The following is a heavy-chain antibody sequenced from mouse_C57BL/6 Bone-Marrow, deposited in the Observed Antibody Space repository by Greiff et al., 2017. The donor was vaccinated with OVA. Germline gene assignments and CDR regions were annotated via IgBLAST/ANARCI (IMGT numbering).Heavy chain of an antibody. D-gene: IGHD3-3*01. CDR1: GYTFTSYW. Sequence: VQLQQPGAELVRPGTSVKLSCKASGYTFTSYWMHWVKQRPGQGLEWIGVIDPSDSYTNYNQKFKGKATLTVDTSSSTAYMQLSSLTSEDSAVYYCARRDVYLDYWGQGTTLTVSS. CDR2: IDPSDSYT. V-gene: IGHV1-59*01. J-gene: IGHJ2*01. CDR3: ARRDVYLDY.